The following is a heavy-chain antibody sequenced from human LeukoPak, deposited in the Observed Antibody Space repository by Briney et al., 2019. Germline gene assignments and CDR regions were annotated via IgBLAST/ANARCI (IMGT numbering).Heavy chain of an antibody. CDR1: GGSFSGYY. CDR2: INHSGST. V-gene: IGHV4-34*01. Sequence: SETLSLTCAVYGGSFSGYYWSWIRQPPGKGLEWIGEINHSGSTNYNPSLKSRVTISVDTSKNQFSLKLSSVTAADTAVYYCARVTYYDFWSGYYIYYYMDVWGKGTTVTVSS. CDR3: ARVTYYDFWSGYYIYYYMDV. J-gene: IGHJ6*03. D-gene: IGHD3-3*01.